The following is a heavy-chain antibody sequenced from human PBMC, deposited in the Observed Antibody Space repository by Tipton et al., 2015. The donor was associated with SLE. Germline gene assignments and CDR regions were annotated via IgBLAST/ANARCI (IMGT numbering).Heavy chain of an antibody. V-gene: IGHV3-30*04. Sequence: SLRLSCAASGFTFSSYAMHWVRQAPGKGLEWVAFISYDGSNKYYADSVKGRFTISRDNSKNTVYLQMNSLGAEDTAVYYCATDITGTYKFDFWGQGSLVTVSS. J-gene: IGHJ4*02. CDR1: GFTFSSYA. CDR2: ISYDGSNK. CDR3: ATDITGTYKFDF. D-gene: IGHD1-20*01.